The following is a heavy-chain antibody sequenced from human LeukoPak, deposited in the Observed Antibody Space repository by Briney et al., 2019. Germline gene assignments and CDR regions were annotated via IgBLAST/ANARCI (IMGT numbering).Heavy chain of an antibody. J-gene: IGHJ5*02. D-gene: IGHD5-18*01. CDR3: ARGSAMVTPWFDP. Sequence: SETLSLTCTVSGGSLSSNGYYWGWIRQFPGKGLEWVGTIYYSGSTYYNPSLKSRVTLPVATSKNHCSLKLSSVTAADTAVYYCARGSAMVTPWFDPWGQGTLVTVSS. V-gene: IGHV4-39*02. CDR2: IYYSGST. CDR1: GGSLSSNGYY.